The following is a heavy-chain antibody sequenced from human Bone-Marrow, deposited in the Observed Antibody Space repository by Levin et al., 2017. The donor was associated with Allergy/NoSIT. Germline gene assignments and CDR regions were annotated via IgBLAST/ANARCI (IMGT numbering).Heavy chain of an antibody. D-gene: IGHD3-16*02. V-gene: IGHV4-30-4*01. J-gene: IGHJ3*02. Sequence: LRLSCTVSGGSISSGDYYWSWIRQPPGKGLEWIGYIYYSGSTYYNPSLKSRVTISVDTSKNQFSLKLSSVTAADTAVYYCARALITFGGVIVRPNAFDIWGQGTMVTVSS. CDR3: ARALITFGGVIVRPNAFDI. CDR1: GGSISSGDYY. CDR2: IYYSGST.